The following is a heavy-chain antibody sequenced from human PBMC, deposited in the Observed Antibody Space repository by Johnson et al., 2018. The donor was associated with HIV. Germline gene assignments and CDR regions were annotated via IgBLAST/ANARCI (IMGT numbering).Heavy chain of an antibody. J-gene: IGHJ3*02. D-gene: IGHD4-23*01. CDR2: LKSKTDGGTI. CDR3: ARGGAGGNSEGAFDI. V-gene: IGHV3-15*01. Sequence: VQLVESGGGLVKPGGSLRLSCVASGFTFSNAWMHWVRQAPGKRLEWVGRLKSKTDGGTIDYAAPVKGRFTISRDDSKNTLYLQMNSLRAEDTAVYYCARGGAGGNSEGAFDIWGQGTMVTVSS. CDR1: GFTFSNAW.